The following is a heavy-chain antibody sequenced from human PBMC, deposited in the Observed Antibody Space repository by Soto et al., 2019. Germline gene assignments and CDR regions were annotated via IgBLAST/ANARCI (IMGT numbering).Heavy chain of an antibody. V-gene: IGHV4-4*07. J-gene: IGHJ4*02. Sequence: QVQLQESRPGQVKPSETLSLTYTVSGYSISDYFYWRWIRQPAGKGLVWIGRIYTDGTTKYNPSHKSRVTLSLDKSKNQFSLRLSSVTAADTAVYYFAREVRGGFTGIFDQWGRGSRVTVSS. CDR2: IYTDGTT. D-gene: IGHD2-15*01. CDR3: AREVRGGFTGIFDQ. CDR1: GYSISDYFY.